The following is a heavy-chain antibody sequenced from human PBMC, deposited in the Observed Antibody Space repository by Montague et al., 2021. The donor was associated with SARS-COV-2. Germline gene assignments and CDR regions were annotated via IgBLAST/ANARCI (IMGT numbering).Heavy chain of an antibody. V-gene: IGHV4-59*11. D-gene: IGHD6-19*01. CDR2: IYYLGTT. CDR1: GGSISGHY. J-gene: IGHJ6*02. Sequence: SETLSLTCIVSGGSISGHYWSWVRQTPGKGLEWIGYIYYLGTTNYNPSLKTRVTFSVDTSKNQLSLMLTSVTAADTGVYYCARNGGAAVPGLLLGMDIWGQGTTVTVSS. CDR3: ARNGGAAVPGLLLGMDI.